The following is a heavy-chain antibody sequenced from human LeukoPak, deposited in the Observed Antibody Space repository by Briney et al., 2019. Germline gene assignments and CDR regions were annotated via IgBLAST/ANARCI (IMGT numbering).Heavy chain of an antibody. CDR2: ISSSSSYI. D-gene: IGHD3-9*01. V-gene: IGHV3-21*01. CDR1: GFTFSSYS. J-gene: IGHJ4*02. Sequence: GGSLRLSCAASGFTFSSYSMNWVRQAPGKGLEWVSSISSSSSYIYYADSVKGRFTISRDNAKNSLYLQMNSLRAEDTAVYYCARDWGYFDWLSPTFDYWGQGTLVTVSS. CDR3: ARDWGYFDWLSPTFDY.